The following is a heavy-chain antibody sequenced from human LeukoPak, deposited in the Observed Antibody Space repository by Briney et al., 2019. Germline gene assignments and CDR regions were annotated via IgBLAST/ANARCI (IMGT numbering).Heavy chain of an antibody. J-gene: IGHJ4*02. D-gene: IGHD5-12*01. V-gene: IGHV4-59*01. CDR1: GGSISSYY. CDR3: ASFGDGYNFGRFDY. CDR2: IYYSGST. Sequence: SETLSLTCTVSGGSISSYYWSWIRQPPGKGLEWIGYIYYSGSTNYNPSLKSRVTISVDTSKNQFSLKLSSVTAADTAVYYCASFGDGYNFGRFDYWGQGTLVTVSS.